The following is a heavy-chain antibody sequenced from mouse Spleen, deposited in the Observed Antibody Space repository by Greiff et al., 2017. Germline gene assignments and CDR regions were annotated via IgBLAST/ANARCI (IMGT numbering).Heavy chain of an antibody. CDR1: GFSLTGYG. J-gene: IGHJ3*01. Sequence: QVQLKESGPGLVAPSQSLSITCTVSGFSLTGYGVNWVRQPPGKGLEWLGMIWGDGSTDYNSALKSRLSISKDNSKSQVFLKMNSLQTDDTARYYCARGAFTTATGFAYWGQGTLVTVSA. V-gene: IGHV2-6-7*01. CDR3: ARGAFTTATGFAY. D-gene: IGHD1-2*01. CDR2: IWGDGST.